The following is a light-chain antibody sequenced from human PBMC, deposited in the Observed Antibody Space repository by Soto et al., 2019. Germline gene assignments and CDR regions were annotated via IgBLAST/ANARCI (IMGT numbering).Light chain of an antibody. Sequence: DLVMTQSPLSLPVTPGEPASISCRSSQSLLHGSGYTYLDWYLQKPGQAPQLLIYLVSHRASGVPDRFSGSGSGTDFTLKISRVEAEDVGVYYCMQALETPWTFGQGTEVEIK. CDR1: QSLLHGSGYTY. V-gene: IGKV2-28*01. CDR3: MQALETPWT. CDR2: LVS. J-gene: IGKJ1*01.